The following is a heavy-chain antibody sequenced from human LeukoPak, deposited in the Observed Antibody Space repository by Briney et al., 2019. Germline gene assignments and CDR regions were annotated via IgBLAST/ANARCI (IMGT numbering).Heavy chain of an antibody. CDR2: IYHNGTP. V-gene: IGHV4-4*02. J-gene: IGHJ6*02. Sequence: PSETLSLTCAVSVGSISSGNWWSWVRQSPGKGLEGTAVIYHNGTPNYNQSLKSRVIISADTFKNHFSLKLTSVTAADTAVYYCATAPILRGEGGEHYKYGMDVWGQGATVIVSS. CDR1: VGSISSGNW. D-gene: IGHD2-2*02. CDR3: ATAPILRGEGGEHYKYGMDV.